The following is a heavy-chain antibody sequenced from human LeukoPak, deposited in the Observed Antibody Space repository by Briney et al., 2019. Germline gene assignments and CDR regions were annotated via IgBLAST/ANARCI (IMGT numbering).Heavy chain of an antibody. J-gene: IGHJ3*01. V-gene: IGHV3-7*01. CDR3: ARVGCSGTDCYPRDYGFDL. Sequence: GGSLRLSCETSGFNPRHYWMSWVRQAPGKGLEWVANVKADGRETYYVDSVKGRFTISRDNSKNSVLLQMNTLRAEDTALYYCARVGCSGTDCYPRDYGFDLWGQGTMVTVSS. D-gene: IGHD2-2*01. CDR2: VKADGRET. CDR1: GFNPRHYW.